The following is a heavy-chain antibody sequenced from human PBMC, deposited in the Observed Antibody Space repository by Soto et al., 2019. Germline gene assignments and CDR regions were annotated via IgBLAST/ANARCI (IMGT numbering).Heavy chain of an antibody. D-gene: IGHD3-22*01. J-gene: IGHJ3*01. CDR3: ARDQLYYNDISGRPLNAFDV. V-gene: IGHV3-48*01. CDR2: IGIGSSTK. CDR1: GFTFRNYG. Sequence: GGSLRLSCAASGFTFRNYGMNWVRQAPGKGLEWVSYIGIGSSTKYYADSVKGRSTISRDNAKNSLYLQMNSLRAEATAVYYCARDQLYYNDISGRPLNAFDVWGQGTMVTVSS.